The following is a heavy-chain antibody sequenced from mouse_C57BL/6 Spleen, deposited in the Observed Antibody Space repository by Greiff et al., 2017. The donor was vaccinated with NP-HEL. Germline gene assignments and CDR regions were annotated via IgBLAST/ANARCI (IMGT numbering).Heavy chain of an antibody. Sequence: EVKLEESGPGLVKPSQSLSLTCSVTGYSITSGYYWNWIRQFPGNKLEWMGYISYDGSNNYNPSLKNRISITRDTSKNQFFLKLNSVTTEDTATYYCARDYYDYVNWYFDVWGTGTTVTVSS. D-gene: IGHD2-4*01. CDR2: ISYDGSN. J-gene: IGHJ1*03. CDR1: GYSITSGYY. V-gene: IGHV3-6*01. CDR3: ARDYYDYVNWYFDV.